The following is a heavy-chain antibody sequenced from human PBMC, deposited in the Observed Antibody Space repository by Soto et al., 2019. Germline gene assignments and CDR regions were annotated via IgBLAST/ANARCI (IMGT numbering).Heavy chain of an antibody. CDR1: GGTFSSHG. D-gene: IGHD1-26*01. CDR2: IIPTFGTP. V-gene: IGHV1-69*06. CDR3: ASQRSAQYFHF. Sequence: QVQLVQSGTVVQRRGSSVKVSCQASGGTFSSHGMAWVRQAPGQGLEWMGGIIPTFGTPTYAPKFQGRVTITEDKSTNTAYMELSSLRSEDTGVYYCASQRSAQYFHFWGQGTLITVSS. J-gene: IGHJ4*02.